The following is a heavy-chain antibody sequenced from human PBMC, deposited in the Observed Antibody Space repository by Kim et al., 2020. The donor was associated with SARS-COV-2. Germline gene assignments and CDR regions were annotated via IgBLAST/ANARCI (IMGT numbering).Heavy chain of an antibody. J-gene: IGHJ4*02. V-gene: IGHV1-69*13. Sequence: SVKVSCKASGGTFSSYAISWVRQAPGQGLEWMGGIIPIFGTANYAQKFQGRVTITADESTSTAYMELSSLRSEDTAVYYCATGVRSGYSYGGHLDYWGQGTLVTVSS. CDR3: ATGVRSGYSYGGHLDY. D-gene: IGHD5-18*01. CDR2: IIPIFGTA. CDR1: GGTFSSYA.